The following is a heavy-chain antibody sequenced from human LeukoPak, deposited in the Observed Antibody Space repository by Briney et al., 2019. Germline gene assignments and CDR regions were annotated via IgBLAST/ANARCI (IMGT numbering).Heavy chain of an antibody. V-gene: IGHV3-30*01. CDR3: AREYSSSLGPRAYYMDV. D-gene: IGHD6-6*01. CDR1: GFTFSSYA. Sequence: GGSLRLSCAASGFTFSSYAMHWVRQAPGKGLEWVAVISYDGSNKYYADSVKGRFTISRDNSKHTLYLQMNSLRAEDTAVYYCAREYSSSLGPRAYYMDVWGKGTTVTVSS. J-gene: IGHJ6*03. CDR2: ISYDGSNK.